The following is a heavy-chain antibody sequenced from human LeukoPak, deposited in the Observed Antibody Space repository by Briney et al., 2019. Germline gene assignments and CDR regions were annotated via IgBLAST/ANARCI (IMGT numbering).Heavy chain of an antibody. V-gene: IGHV1-46*01. D-gene: IGHD3-3*01. Sequence: ASVKVSCKAPGGSFGRYAIHWVRQAPGQGLEWMGIINPSGGSTSYAQKFQGRVTMTRDTSTSTVYMELSSLRSEDTAVYYCARVDSDYWGQGTLVTVSS. CDR2: INPSGGST. CDR3: ARVDSDY. J-gene: IGHJ4*02. CDR1: GGSFGRYA.